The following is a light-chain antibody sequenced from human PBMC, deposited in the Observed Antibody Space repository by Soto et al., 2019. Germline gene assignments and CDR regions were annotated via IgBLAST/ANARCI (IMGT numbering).Light chain of an antibody. V-gene: IGKV3D-20*02. CDR1: QSVTTN. CDR2: GAS. Sequence: EVVMTQSPATLSVSPGERVTFSCRASQSVTTNLAWYQHKPGQAPRLLIYGASNRATGIPDRFSGSGSGTDFTLTISRLEPEDFAVYYCQQRRTFGQGTRLEI. J-gene: IGKJ5*01. CDR3: QQRRT.